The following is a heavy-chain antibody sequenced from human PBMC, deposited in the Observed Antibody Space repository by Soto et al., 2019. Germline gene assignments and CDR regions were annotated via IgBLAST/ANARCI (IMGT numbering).Heavy chain of an antibody. V-gene: IGHV1-18*01. CDR1: GYTFTSCG. CDR2: ISAYNGNT. D-gene: IGHD4-17*01. Sequence: ASVKVSCRASGYTFTSCGISWVRQAPGQGLEWMGWISAYNGNTNYAQKLQGRVTMTTDTSTSTAYMELRSLRSDDTAVYYCARDGSRTTVTTFDPLGQGTLVTVSS. CDR3: ARDGSRTTVTTFDP. J-gene: IGHJ5*02.